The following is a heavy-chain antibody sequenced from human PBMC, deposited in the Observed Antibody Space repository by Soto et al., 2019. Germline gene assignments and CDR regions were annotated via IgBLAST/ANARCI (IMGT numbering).Heavy chain of an antibody. J-gene: IGHJ5*02. V-gene: IGHV1-69*13. CDR2: IIPIFGTA. CDR3: ATKDQGVTAHNWFDP. D-gene: IGHD2-21*02. Sequence: GASVKVSCKASGGTFSSYAISWVRQAPGQGLEWMGGIIPIFGTANYAQKFQGRVTITADESTSTAYMELSSLRSEDTAVYYCATKDQGVTAHNWFDPWGQGTLVTVSS. CDR1: GGTFSSYA.